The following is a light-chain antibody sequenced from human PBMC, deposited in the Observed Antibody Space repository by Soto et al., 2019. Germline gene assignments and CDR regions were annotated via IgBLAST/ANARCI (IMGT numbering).Light chain of an antibody. V-gene: IGKV1-12*01. CDR3: QQGASFPVS. Sequence: TQMTQSPSSVSASVGDRVTITCRSSQGISSWLAWYHQKPGKAPRLLIYAASSLQSGVPCRFSGSGSGKDFTLTISSRQPEDFATYYCQQGASFPVSFGGGTKVEN. CDR1: QGISSW. J-gene: IGKJ4*01. CDR2: AAS.